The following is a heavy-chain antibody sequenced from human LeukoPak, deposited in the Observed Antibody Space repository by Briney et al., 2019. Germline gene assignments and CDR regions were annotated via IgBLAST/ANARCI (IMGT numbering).Heavy chain of an antibody. CDR3: AGRDGYNKDPGLNAFDI. D-gene: IGHD5-24*01. CDR1: GGTFSSYA. CDR2: IIPIFGTA. J-gene: IGHJ3*02. Sequence: GASVKVSCKASGGTFSSYAISWVRQAPGQGLEWMGGIIPIFGTANYAQKFQGRVTITADKSTSTAYMELSSLRSEDTAVYYCAGRDGYNKDPGLNAFDIWGQGTMVTVSS. V-gene: IGHV1-69*06.